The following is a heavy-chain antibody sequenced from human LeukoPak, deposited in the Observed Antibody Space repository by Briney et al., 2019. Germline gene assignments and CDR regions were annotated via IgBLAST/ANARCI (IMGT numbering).Heavy chain of an antibody. D-gene: IGHD3-9*01. J-gene: IGHJ4*02. CDR2: IYHSGST. CDR1: GYSISSGYY. Sequence: SETLSLTCTVFGYSISSGYYWGWIRQSPGKGLEWIGSIYHSGSTYYNPSLKSRVTISVDTSKNQFSLKLSSVTAADTAVYYCARSVLTGYLDYWGQGTLVTVSS. V-gene: IGHV4-38-2*02. CDR3: ARSVLTGYLDY.